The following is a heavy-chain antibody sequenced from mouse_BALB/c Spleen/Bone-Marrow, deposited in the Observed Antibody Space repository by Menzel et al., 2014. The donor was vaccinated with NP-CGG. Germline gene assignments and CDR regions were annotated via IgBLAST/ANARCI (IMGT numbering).Heavy chain of an antibody. D-gene: IGHD3-3*01. V-gene: IGHV5-17*02. CDR2: ISSGSSTI. CDR3: ARAGMDY. J-gene: IGHJ4*01. Sequence: DVMLVESGGGLVLPGGSRKLSCAASGFTFSSFGMHWVRQAPEKGLEWVAYISSGSSTIYYADTVKGRFTISRDNPKNTLFLQMTSLRSEDTAMYYCARAGMDYWGQGTSVTVSS. CDR1: GFTFSSFG.